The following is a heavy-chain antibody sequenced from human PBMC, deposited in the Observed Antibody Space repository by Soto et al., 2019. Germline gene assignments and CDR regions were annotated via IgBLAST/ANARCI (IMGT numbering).Heavy chain of an antibody. Sequence: QITLKESGPTLVKPTQPLTLTCTFSGFSLSTSGVGVGWIRQPPGKALEWLALIYWDDDKRYSPSLKSRLTITKDTSKNQVFLTMTNMDPVDTAKYYCAQISAHGMDVWGQGTTVTVSS. CDR2: IYWDDDK. V-gene: IGHV2-5*02. CDR3: AQISAHGMDV. CDR1: GFSLSTSGVG. D-gene: IGHD3-10*01. J-gene: IGHJ6*02.